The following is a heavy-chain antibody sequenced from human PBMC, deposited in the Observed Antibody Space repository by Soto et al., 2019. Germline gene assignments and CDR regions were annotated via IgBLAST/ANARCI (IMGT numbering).Heavy chain of an antibody. CDR3: AGTYYYDSSGYYAFDI. V-gene: IGHV5-10-1*03. CDR2: IDPSDSYT. CDR1: GYSFTSYW. Sequence: EVQLVQSGAEVKKPGESLRISCKGSGYSFTSYWISWVRQMPGKGLEWMGRIDPSDSYTNYSPSFQGHVTISADKSISTADLQCSSLKASDTAMYYCAGTYYYDSSGYYAFDIWGQGTMVTVSS. D-gene: IGHD3-22*01. J-gene: IGHJ3*02.